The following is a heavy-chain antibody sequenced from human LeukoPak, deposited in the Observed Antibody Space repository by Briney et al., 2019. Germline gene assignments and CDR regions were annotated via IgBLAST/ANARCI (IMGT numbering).Heavy chain of an antibody. CDR3: ARHGCGGDCYSGDFDY. CDR2: IYYSGST. J-gene: IGHJ4*02. D-gene: IGHD2-21*02. Sequence: SETLSLTCTVSGGSISSYYWSWLRQPPGKGLEWIGYIYYSGSTNYNPSLKSRVTISVDTSKNQFSLKLSSVTAADTAVYYCARHGCGGDCYSGDFDYWGQGTLVTVSS. CDR1: GGSISSYY. V-gene: IGHV4-59*08.